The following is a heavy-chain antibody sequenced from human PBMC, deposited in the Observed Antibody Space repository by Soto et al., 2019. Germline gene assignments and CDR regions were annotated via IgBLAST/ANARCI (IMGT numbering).Heavy chain of an antibody. CDR2: IKAGNGNT. Sequence: QVQLVQSGAEVKKPGASVKVSCKASGYTFTSYAMHWVRQAPGQRLEWMGWIKAGNGNTKYSQKFQGRVTITRDTSASTAYMELSSLRSEDTAVYYCARGPRYYDILTGYYPEDRGQGTLVTVSS. CDR1: GYTFTSYA. CDR3: ARGPRYYDILTGYYPED. V-gene: IGHV1-3*01. J-gene: IGHJ4*02. D-gene: IGHD3-9*01.